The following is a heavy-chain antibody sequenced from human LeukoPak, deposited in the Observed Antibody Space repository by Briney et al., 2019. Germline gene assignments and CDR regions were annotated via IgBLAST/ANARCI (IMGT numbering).Heavy chain of an antibody. V-gene: IGHV3-23*01. D-gene: IGHD3-22*01. CDR3: AKCLLDYYDSSGPFQH. CDR2: ISGSGGST. J-gene: IGHJ1*01. Sequence: PGGSLRLSCAASGFTFSSYAMSGVRQAPGKGLEWVSAISGSGGSTYYADSVKGRFTISRDNSKNTLYLQMNSLRAEDTAVYYCAKCLLDYYDSSGPFQHWGQGTLVTVSS. CDR1: GFTFSSYA.